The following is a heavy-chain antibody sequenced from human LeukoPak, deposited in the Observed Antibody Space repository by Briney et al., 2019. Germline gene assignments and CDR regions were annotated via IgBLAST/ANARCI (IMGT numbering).Heavy chain of an antibody. CDR3: ARDLAGSYYVDY. Sequence: SETLSLTCTVSGYSISSGYYWGWIRQPPGKGLEWIGSIYHSGSTYYNPSLKSRVTISVDTSKNQFSLKLSSVTAADTAVYYCARDLAGSYYVDYWGQGTLVTVSS. CDR2: IYHSGST. J-gene: IGHJ4*02. D-gene: IGHD1-26*01. CDR1: GYSISSGYY. V-gene: IGHV4-38-2*02.